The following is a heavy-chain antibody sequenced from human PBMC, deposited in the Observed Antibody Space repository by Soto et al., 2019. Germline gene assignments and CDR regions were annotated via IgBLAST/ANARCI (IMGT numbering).Heavy chain of an antibody. Sequence: PSETLSLTCTVSGGSVSGADYYWNWIRQPPGKGLEWIGYIYYSGTTNYSPSLKSRVTIASDTSKNQFSLKMTSVTAADTAVYFCARMFRKALYSWFDHWGHGTLVTVSS. D-gene: IGHD3-10*02. V-gene: IGHV4-61*08. CDR3: ARMFRKALYSWFDH. CDR2: IYYSGTT. J-gene: IGHJ5*02. CDR1: GGSVSGADYY.